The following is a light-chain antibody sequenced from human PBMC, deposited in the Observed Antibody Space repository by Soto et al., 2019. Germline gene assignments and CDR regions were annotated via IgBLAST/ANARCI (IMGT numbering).Light chain of an antibody. CDR3: SSYAGSSTLVV. CDR2: DVS. J-gene: IGLJ2*01. CDR1: RSDIGAYNF. Sequence: QSALTQPASVSGSPGQSITISCTGTRSDIGAYNFVSWYQQHPGKAPKLMIYDVSLRPSGVSHRFSGSKSGNTASLTISGLQAEDEADYYCSSYAGSSTLVVFGGGTKLTVL. V-gene: IGLV2-14*01.